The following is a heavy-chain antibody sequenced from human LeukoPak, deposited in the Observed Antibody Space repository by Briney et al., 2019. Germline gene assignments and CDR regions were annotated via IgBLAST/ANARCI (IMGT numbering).Heavy chain of an antibody. CDR2: ISSSSSYI. Sequence: PGGSLRLSCAASGFTFSSYSINWVRQAPGKGLEWVSSISSSSSYIYYADSVKGRFTISRDNANNSLYLQMNSLRAEDTAVYYCASSYDSSGYYPTYYIAYCGQGTLVTVSS. J-gene: IGHJ4*02. D-gene: IGHD3-22*01. CDR1: GFTFSSYS. CDR3: ASSYDSSGYYPTYYIAY. V-gene: IGHV3-21*01.